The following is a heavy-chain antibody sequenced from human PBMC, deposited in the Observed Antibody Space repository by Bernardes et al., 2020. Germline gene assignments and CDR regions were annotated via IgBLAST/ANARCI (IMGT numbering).Heavy chain of an antibody. J-gene: IGHJ4*02. CDR2: IDPRDSST. CDR1: GYIFTKHW. V-gene: IGHV5-10-1*01. CDR3: AKRDDTDAHYGIAC. D-gene: IGHD3-16*01. Sequence: GEYLKISCRGSGYIFTKHWISWVRQMPGKGLEWMGRIDPRDSSTNYSPSFEGHVTISVDTSINTAFLQWSSLKASDTAIYYCAKRDDTDAHYGIACWGQGTVVTVSS.